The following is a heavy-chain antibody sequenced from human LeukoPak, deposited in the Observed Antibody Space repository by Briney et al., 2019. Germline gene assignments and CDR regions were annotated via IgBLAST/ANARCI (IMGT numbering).Heavy chain of an antibody. J-gene: IGHJ4*02. CDR1: GFTFSSYT. V-gene: IGHV3-23*01. CDR3: AREIGGGQYFDN. D-gene: IGHD3-10*01. CDR2: ITTSDGNT. Sequence: PGGSLRLSCAASGFTFSSYTMSWVRQAPGKGLEWVSTITTSDGNTYYADSVKGRFTISRDNVKNTLNLQMNSLRAEDTAVYYCAREIGGGQYFDNWGQGTLVTVSS.